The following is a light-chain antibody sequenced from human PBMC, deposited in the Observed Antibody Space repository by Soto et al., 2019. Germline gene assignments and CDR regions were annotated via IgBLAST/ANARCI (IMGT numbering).Light chain of an antibody. V-gene: IGKV1-39*01. CDR3: QQTHAVPLT. CDR2: GAS. Sequence: DVQMTQSPASLSASVGDRVTIACRAGQPIADYLNWYQQKPGEAPKVLIFGASSHRSGVPSRFSGSGYGTDFTLTINNLQPEDFATYYCQQTHAVPLTFGQGTRL. CDR1: QPIADY. J-gene: IGKJ5*01.